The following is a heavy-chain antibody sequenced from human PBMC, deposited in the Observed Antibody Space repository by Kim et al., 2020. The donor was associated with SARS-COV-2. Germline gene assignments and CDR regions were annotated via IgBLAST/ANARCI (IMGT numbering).Heavy chain of an antibody. CDR1: GFTFSSYA. J-gene: IGHJ4*02. Sequence: GGSLRLSCAASGFTFSSYAMSWVRQAPGKGLEWVSAISGSGGSTYYADSVKGRFTISRDNSKNTLYLQMNSLRAEDTAVYYCAKVEFDYYGSGSYYLVDYSGQGTLVTVSS. V-gene: IGHV3-23*01. CDR2: ISGSGGST. CDR3: AKVEFDYYGSGSYYLVDY. D-gene: IGHD3-10*01.